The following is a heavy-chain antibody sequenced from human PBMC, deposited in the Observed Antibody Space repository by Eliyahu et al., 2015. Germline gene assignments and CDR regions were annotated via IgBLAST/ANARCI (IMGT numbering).Heavy chain of an antibody. CDR3: ARGDYYDTKNYFVDAFDI. V-gene: IGHV3-7*03. CDR2: IKEDGGQK. Sequence: EVQLVESGGGLVQPGGSLRLSCVGSGFXFXSYWMSWVRQAPGKGLEWVANIKEDGGQKFYVDSVKGRFTISRDNDKNSLFLQMNSLRVEDTAVYYCARGDYYDTKNYFVDAFDIWGQGTAVTVSS. D-gene: IGHD3-22*01. J-gene: IGHJ3*02. CDR1: GFXFXSYW.